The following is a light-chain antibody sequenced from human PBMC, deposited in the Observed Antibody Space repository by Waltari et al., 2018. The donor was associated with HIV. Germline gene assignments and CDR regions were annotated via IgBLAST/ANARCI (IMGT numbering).Light chain of an antibody. CDR3: QQYYSPPGWT. Sequence: DIVMTQSPDSLAVSLGERATINCKSSQSVLYSSNNENYLAWYQQKPGQPPKLLIYWASTRESGVPDRFSGSGSGTDFTLTISSLQAKDVAVYYCQQYYSPPGWTFGQGTKVEIK. CDR2: WAS. CDR1: QSVLYSSNNENY. J-gene: IGKJ1*01. V-gene: IGKV4-1*01.